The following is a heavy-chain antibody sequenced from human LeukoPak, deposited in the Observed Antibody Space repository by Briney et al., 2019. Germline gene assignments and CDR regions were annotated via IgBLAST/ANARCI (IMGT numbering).Heavy chain of an antibody. D-gene: IGHD6-13*01. Sequence: PGGSLRLSCTASGFTFSSYSMNWVRQAPGKGLEWVSSISSSSSYIYYADSVKGRFTISRDNSKNTLYLQMNSLRAEDTAVYYCAKDTYRSSWYWFDPWGQGTLVTVSS. J-gene: IGHJ5*02. V-gene: IGHV3-21*04. CDR3: AKDTYRSSWYWFDP. CDR1: GFTFSSYS. CDR2: ISSSSSYI.